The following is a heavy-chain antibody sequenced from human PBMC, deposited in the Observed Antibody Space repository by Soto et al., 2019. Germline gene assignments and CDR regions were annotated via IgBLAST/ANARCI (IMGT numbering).Heavy chain of an antibody. J-gene: IGHJ6*03. V-gene: IGHV4-34*01. CDR3: ARRRGGYYMDV. CDR1: GGSFSGYY. D-gene: IGHD3-3*01. Sequence: SETLSLTCAVYGGSFSGYYWSWIRQPPGKGLEWIGEINHSGSTNYNPSLKSRVTISVDTSKNQFSLKLSSVTAADTAVYYCARRRGGYYMDVWGRGTTVTVSS. CDR2: INHSGST.